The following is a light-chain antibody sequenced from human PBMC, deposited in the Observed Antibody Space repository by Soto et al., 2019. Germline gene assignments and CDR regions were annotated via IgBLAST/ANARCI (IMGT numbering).Light chain of an antibody. CDR3: QQYNNWPPSIT. V-gene: IGKV1-27*01. CDR2: SAS. CDR1: QGISSY. J-gene: IGKJ5*01. Sequence: DIQLTQSPSSLSASVGDRVTITCRVIQGISSYLNWYRQKPGKVPKLLIYSASNLQSGVPSRFSGSGSGTEFTLTISSLQPEDFAVYYCQQYNNWPPSITLGQGTRLEI.